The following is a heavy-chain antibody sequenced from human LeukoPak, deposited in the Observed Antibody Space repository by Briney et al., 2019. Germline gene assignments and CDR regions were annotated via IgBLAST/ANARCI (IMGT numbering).Heavy chain of an antibody. V-gene: IGHV1-69*13. D-gene: IGHD6-19*01. CDR3: ARMYSSGWYVGYYYYMDV. CDR2: IIPIFGTA. J-gene: IGHJ6*03. CDR1: RGTFSSYA. Sequence: ASVKVSCKASRGTFSSYAISWVRQAPGQGLEWMGRIIPIFGTANYAQKFQGRVTITADESTSTAYMELSRLRSDDTAVYYCARMYSSGWYVGYYYYMDVWGKGTTVTVSS.